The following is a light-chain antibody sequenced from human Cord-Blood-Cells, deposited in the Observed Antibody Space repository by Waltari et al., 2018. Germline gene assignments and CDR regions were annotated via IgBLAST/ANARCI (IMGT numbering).Light chain of an antibody. CDR1: SSDVGGYNY. CDR2: DVS. Sequence: QSALTQPASVSGSPGQSITISCTGTSSDVGGYNYVSWYQQHPGKAPKLMIYDVSNRPSGVSNRFSGSNPGNTASLTVSGLQAEDEADYYCSSYTSSSTYVFGTGTKVTVL. CDR3: SSYTSSSTYV. J-gene: IGLJ1*01. V-gene: IGLV2-14*01.